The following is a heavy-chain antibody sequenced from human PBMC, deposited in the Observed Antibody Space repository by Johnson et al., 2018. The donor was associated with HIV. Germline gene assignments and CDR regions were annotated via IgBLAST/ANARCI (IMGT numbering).Heavy chain of an antibody. D-gene: IGHD3-16*01. V-gene: IGHV3-9*01. Sequence: VQVVESGGGLVQPGRSLRLSCAASGFTFDDYAMHWVRQAPGKGLEWVSGISWNSGSIGYADSVKGRFTISRDNAKNSLYLQMNSLRAEDTALYYGASPAAGDGGAFDSWGQGTMVTVSS. CDR2: ISWNSGSI. CDR1: GFTFDDYA. J-gene: IGHJ3*02. CDR3: ASPAAGDGGAFDS.